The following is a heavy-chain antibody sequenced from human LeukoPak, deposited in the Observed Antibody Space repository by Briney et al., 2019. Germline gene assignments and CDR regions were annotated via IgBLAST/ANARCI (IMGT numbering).Heavy chain of an antibody. CDR2: LFTDGST. V-gene: IGHV3-53*01. D-gene: IGHD1-26*01. CDR1: GFSLSNKY. Sequence: GGSLRLSCVAAGFSLSNKYTGWVRQAPGKWRECVSFLFTDGSTNQTDCVKGRFTISRDNSKSTMYLKMNSLRAEDTAIYYCAKIFGLGQSFYVWDSWGQGTLVTVSS. J-gene: IGHJ4*02. CDR3: AKIFGLGQSFYVWDS.